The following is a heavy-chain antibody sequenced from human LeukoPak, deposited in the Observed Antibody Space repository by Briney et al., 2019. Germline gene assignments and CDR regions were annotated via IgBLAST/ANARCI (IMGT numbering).Heavy chain of an antibody. Sequence: SETLSLTCAVYGGSFSGYYWGWIRQPPGKGLEWIGSIYYSGSTSYNPSLKSGLTISVDTSKNQFSLKLSSVTDADTAVYCASPNRADFWSGYYYPFDYWGQGTLVTVSS. D-gene: IGHD3-3*01. CDR3: ASPNRADFWSGYYYPFDY. CDR2: IYYSGST. J-gene: IGHJ4*02. V-gene: IGHV4-39*01. CDR1: GGSFSGYY.